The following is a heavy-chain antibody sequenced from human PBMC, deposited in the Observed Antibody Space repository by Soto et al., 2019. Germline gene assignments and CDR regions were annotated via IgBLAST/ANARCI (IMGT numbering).Heavy chain of an antibody. CDR1: GFTFSSYA. D-gene: IGHD3-10*01. CDR2: ISGSGGST. V-gene: IGHV3-23*01. Sequence: GGSLRLSCAASGFTFSSYAMSWVRQAPGKGLEWVSAISGSGGSTYYADSVKGRFTISRDNSKNTLYLQMNSLRAEDTAVYYCEKDRRSTYGSGSYPFDYWGQGTLVTVPS. CDR3: EKDRRSTYGSGSYPFDY. J-gene: IGHJ4*02.